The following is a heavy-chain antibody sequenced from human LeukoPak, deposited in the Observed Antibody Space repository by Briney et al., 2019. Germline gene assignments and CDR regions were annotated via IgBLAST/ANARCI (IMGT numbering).Heavy chain of an antibody. Sequence: PGRSLRLSCAASGFRFDDYAMHWVRQAPGKGLEWVSGISWNSGSIGYADSVKGRFTTSRDNAKNSLYLQMNSLRAEDTALYYCAKDIAAYCSGGSDVWGQGTLVTVSS. CDR1: GFRFDDYA. V-gene: IGHV3-9*01. CDR2: ISWNSGSI. D-gene: IGHD2-15*01. CDR3: AKDIAAYCSGGSDV. J-gene: IGHJ4*02.